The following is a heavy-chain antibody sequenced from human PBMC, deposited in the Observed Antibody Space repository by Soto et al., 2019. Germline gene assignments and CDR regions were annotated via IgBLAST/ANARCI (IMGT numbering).Heavy chain of an antibody. D-gene: IGHD2-21*01. CDR2: INHSGST. Sequence: DYRSCVGQPPGKGLEWIGEINHSGSTNYNPSLKSRVTISVDTSKNQFSLKLSSVTAADTAVYYFFSDTTTTEIYTLSLHDAIPIW. J-gene: IGHJ3*02. CDR3: FSDTTTTEIYTLSLHDAIPI. CDR1: DY. V-gene: IGHV4-34*01.